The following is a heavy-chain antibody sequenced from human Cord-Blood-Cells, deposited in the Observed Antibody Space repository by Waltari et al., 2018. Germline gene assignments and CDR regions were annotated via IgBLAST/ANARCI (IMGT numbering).Heavy chain of an antibody. CDR3: ARVHRIAAAGTDV. J-gene: IGHJ6*02. CDR1: GGSFSGYY. V-gene: IGHV4-34*01. D-gene: IGHD6-13*01. CDR2: IQHSGST. Sequence: QVQLQQWGAGLLKPSETLSLTCAVYGGSFSGYYWSWIGQPPGKGREWIGEIQHSGSTNYNPSLKSRVTISVDTSKNQFSLKLSSVTAADTAVYYCARVHRIAAAGTDVWGQGTTVTVSS.